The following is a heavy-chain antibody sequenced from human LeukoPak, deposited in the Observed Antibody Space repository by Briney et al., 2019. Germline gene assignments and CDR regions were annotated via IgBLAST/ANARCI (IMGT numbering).Heavy chain of an antibody. J-gene: IGHJ3*02. Sequence: SETLSLTCTVSGGSISNYHWSWIRQPAGKGLEWIGRIYTSGSTNYNPSLKSRVTMSVDTSKNQFSLKLSSVTAADTAVYYCARDSNVYSSGWQHDAFDIWGQGTMVTVSS. CDR1: GGSISNYH. V-gene: IGHV4-4*07. CDR3: ARDSNVYSSGWQHDAFDI. CDR2: IYTSGST. D-gene: IGHD6-19*01.